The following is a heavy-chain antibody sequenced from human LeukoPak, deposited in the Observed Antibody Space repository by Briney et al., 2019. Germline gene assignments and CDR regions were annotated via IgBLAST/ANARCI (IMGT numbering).Heavy chain of an antibody. CDR2: ISGSGGST. CDR3: ARGRHYYDSSGSESPGDY. CDR1: GFTFSSYA. V-gene: IGHV3-23*01. J-gene: IGHJ4*02. Sequence: GGSLRLSCAASGFTFSSYAMRWVRQALGKGLEWVSAISGSGGSTYYADSVKGRFTISRDNSKNTLYLQMNSLRAEDTAVYYCARGRHYYDSSGSESPGDYWGQGTLVTVSS. D-gene: IGHD3-22*01.